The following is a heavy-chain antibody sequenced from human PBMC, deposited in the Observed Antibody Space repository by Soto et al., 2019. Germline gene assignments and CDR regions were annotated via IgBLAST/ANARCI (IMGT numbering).Heavy chain of an antibody. V-gene: IGHV3-23*01. Sequence: GGSLRLSCAASGFTFSSYAMSWVRQAPGKGLEWVSAISGSGGSTYYADSVKGRFTISRDNSKNTLYLQMNSLRAEDTAVYYCAKGLYYYGSGSRMPFDYWGQGTLVTVSS. CDR2: ISGSGGST. D-gene: IGHD3-10*01. J-gene: IGHJ4*02. CDR1: GFTFSSYA. CDR3: AKGLYYYGSGSRMPFDY.